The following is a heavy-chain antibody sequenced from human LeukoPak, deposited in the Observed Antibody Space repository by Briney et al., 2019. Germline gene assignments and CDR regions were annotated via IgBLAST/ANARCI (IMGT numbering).Heavy chain of an antibody. Sequence: SETLSLTCTVSGGSISSYYWSWIRQPPGNGLEWIGYIYYSGSTNYNPSLKSRDTISVDTSKNQFSLKLSSVTAADTAVYYCARAHSSRFYYFDYWGQGTLVTVSS. CDR3: ARAHSSRFYYFDY. CDR1: GGSISSYY. CDR2: IYYSGST. D-gene: IGHD6-13*01. J-gene: IGHJ4*02. V-gene: IGHV4-59*01.